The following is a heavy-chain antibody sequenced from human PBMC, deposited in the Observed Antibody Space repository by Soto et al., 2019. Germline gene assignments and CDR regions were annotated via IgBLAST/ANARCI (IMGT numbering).Heavy chain of an antibody. D-gene: IGHD3-22*01. J-gene: IGHJ5*02. V-gene: IGHV1-18*01. Sequence: ASVKVSCKASGYTFTSYGISWVRQTPGQGLEWMGWISAYNGNTNYAQKLQGRVTMTTDTSTSTAYMELRSLRSDDTAVYYCARGDYYDSSGYYYDGSWFDPWGQGALVTVSS. CDR1: GYTFTSYG. CDR2: ISAYNGNT. CDR3: ARGDYYDSSGYYYDGSWFDP.